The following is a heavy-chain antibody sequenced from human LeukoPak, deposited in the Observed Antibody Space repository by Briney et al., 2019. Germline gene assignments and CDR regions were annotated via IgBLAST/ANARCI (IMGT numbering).Heavy chain of an antibody. CDR1: GGSFSGYY. CDR3: SRENGAFSPFGY. V-gene: IGHV4-34*01. J-gene: IGHJ4*02. CDR2: INHSGSS. D-gene: IGHD2-8*01. Sequence: PSETLSLTCAVYGGSFSGYYWSWFRQPPGKGLEWIGEINHSGSSNYNPSLNSRVIMALDTSKNHLSLNLTSVTAADTAVYYCSRENGAFSPFGYWGQGTLVTVPS.